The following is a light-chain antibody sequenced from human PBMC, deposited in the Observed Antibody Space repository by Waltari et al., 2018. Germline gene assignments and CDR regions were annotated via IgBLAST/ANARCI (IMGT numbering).Light chain of an antibody. CDR1: QSLFATSNSKTY. J-gene: IGKJ5*01. V-gene: IGKV4-1*01. CDR3: HHYYIPPLT. Sequence: DIVMTQSPDFLAGSLGERATINCKSSQSLFATSNSKTYISWYQQKPGQPPKLLIYWASTRGSGVPDRFSGSGSGTDFTLTISSLQAEDVAVYYCHHYYIPPLTFGQGTRLEIK. CDR2: WAS.